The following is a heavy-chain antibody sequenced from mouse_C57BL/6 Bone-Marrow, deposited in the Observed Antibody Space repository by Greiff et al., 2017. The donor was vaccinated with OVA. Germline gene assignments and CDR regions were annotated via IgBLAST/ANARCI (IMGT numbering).Heavy chain of an antibody. CDR1: GFNIKDDY. Sequence: EVQLQQSGAELVRPGASVKLSCTASGFNIKDDYMHWVKQRPEQGLEWIGWIDPENGDTEYASKFQGKATITADKSSNTAYLQLSSLPSEDTAVYYCTKGNYAMDYWGQGTSVTVSS. CDR3: TKGNYAMDY. CDR2: IDPENGDT. J-gene: IGHJ4*01. V-gene: IGHV14-4*01.